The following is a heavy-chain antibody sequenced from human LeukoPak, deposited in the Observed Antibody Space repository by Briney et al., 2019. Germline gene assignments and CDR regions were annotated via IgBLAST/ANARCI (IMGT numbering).Heavy chain of an antibody. Sequence: SETLSLTCTVSGGSISSSSYYWGWIRQPPGKGLEWIGSIYYSGSTYYNPSLKSRVTISVDTSKNQFSLKLRSVTASDAAVYYCARHSTANVFDIWGQGTMVTVSS. D-gene: IGHD2-2*01. CDR2: IYYSGST. CDR3: ARHSTANVFDI. V-gene: IGHV4-39*01. J-gene: IGHJ3*02. CDR1: GGSISSSSYY.